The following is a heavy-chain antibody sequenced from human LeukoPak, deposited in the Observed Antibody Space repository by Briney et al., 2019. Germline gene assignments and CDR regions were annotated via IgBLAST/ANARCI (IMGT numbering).Heavy chain of an antibody. V-gene: IGHV3-7*03. D-gene: IGHD3-22*01. J-gene: IGHJ4*02. CDR1: GFGFSNFW. CDR3: ANYVVMYY. CDR2: IKEDGSLK. Sequence: GGSLRLSCAASGFGFSNFWMSWVRQAPGKGPEWVANIKEDGSLKNYVDSVKGRFTISRDNSKNTLYLQMNSLRAEDTAVYYCANYVVMYYWGQGTLVTVSS.